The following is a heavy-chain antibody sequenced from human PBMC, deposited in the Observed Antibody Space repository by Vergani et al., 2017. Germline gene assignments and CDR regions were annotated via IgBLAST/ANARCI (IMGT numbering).Heavy chain of an antibody. V-gene: IGHV3-33*01. Sequence: QVQLVESGGGVVQPGRSLRLSCAASGLTFSSYGMHWVRQAPGKGLEWVAVIWYDGSNKYYADSVKGRFTISRDNSKNTLYLQMNSLRAEDTAVYYCARDNLVEMATFDYWGQGTLVTVSS. J-gene: IGHJ4*02. CDR1: GLTFSSYG. CDR2: IWYDGSNK. CDR3: ARDNLVEMATFDY. D-gene: IGHD5-24*01.